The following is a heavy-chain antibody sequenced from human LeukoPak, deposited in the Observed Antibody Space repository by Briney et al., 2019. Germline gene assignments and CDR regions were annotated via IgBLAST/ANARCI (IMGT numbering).Heavy chain of an antibody. CDR3: ARMGTHDAFDI. CDR1: GYTFTSYA. Sequence: GASVKVSCKASGYTFTSYAVHWVRQAPGQRLEWMGWINAGNGNTKYSQKFQGRVTITADKSTSTVYMELSSLRSEDTAVYYCARMGTHDAFDIWGQGTMVTVSS. CDR2: INAGNGNT. J-gene: IGHJ3*02. D-gene: IGHD1-1*01. V-gene: IGHV1-3*01.